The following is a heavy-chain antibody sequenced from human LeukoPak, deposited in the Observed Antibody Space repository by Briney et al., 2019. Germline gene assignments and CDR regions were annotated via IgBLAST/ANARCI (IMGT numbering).Heavy chain of an antibody. CDR2: IYPGDSDA. V-gene: IGHV5-51*01. J-gene: IGHJ6*03. CDR1: GYSFTTYW. CDR3: ARQGSGYSPTYYYYMDV. D-gene: IGHD5-18*01. Sequence: GESLKISCKGSGYSFTTYWIGWVRQMPGKGLEWMGIIYPGDSDARYSPSLQGQVTISADNSISTAYLQWNSLKASDTAMYYCARQGSGYSPTYYYYMDVWGKGTTVTISS.